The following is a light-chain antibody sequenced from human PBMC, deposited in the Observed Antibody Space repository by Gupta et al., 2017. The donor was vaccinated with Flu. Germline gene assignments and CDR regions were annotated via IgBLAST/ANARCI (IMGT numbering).Light chain of an antibody. V-gene: IGKV1-5*03. CDR1: QSISSW. CDR2: KAS. Sequence: IQMTQSPSTLSASVGDRVTITCRASQSISSWLAWYQQKPGKAPKLLIYKASSLESGVSSRFSGGGYGTEFTLTIRSLQPADFASYYRQRMWTFGQGTKVEIK. J-gene: IGKJ1*01. CDR3: QRMWT.